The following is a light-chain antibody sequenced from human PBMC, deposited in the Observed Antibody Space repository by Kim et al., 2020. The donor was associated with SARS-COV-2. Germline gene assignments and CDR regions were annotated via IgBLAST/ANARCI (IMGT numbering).Light chain of an antibody. CDR1: SGINVGTYR. CDR2: YKSDSDK. V-gene: IGLV5-45*01. J-gene: IGLJ3*02. CDR3: MIWHSNTWV. Sequence: LTCTLRSGINVGTYRIYWYQQKPGSPPQYLLNYKSDSDKQQGSGVPSRFSGSKDASANAVILLISGLQSEDEADYYCMIWHSNTWVFGGGTQLTVL.